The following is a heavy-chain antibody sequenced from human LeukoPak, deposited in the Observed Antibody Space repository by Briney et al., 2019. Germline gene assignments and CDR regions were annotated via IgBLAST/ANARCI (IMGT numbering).Heavy chain of an antibody. Sequence: PGGSLRLSCAASGFTFSSYAMSWVRQAPGKGLEWVTALSDDGGTTYYADSVKGRFTISRDNSKNILYLQMNSLRGDDTAVYHCAKGPSPGYCSSTSCYYDYWGQGTLVTVSS. CDR3: AKGPSPGYCSSTSCYYDY. CDR1: GFTFSSYA. J-gene: IGHJ4*02. CDR2: LSDDGGTT. V-gene: IGHV3-23*01. D-gene: IGHD2-2*01.